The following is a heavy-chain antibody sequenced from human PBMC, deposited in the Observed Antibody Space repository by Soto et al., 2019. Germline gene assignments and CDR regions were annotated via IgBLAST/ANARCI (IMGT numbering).Heavy chain of an antibody. CDR3: ARRSTVTYDY. CDR1: GGSITSNSYY. J-gene: IGHJ4*02. D-gene: IGHD4-17*01. CDR2: FYYSEST. Sequence: SETLSLTCTASGGSITSNSYYWGWIRQPPGKGLEWIGSFYYSESTYFNPSLKSRVTISVDTSKNQLSLKLSAVTAADTAVYYCARRSTVTYDYWGQGILVTVSS. V-gene: IGHV4-39*01.